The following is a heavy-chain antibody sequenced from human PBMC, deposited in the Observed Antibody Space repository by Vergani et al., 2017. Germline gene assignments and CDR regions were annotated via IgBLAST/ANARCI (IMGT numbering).Heavy chain of an antibody. Sequence: QVQLVQSGAEVKKPGSSVKVSCKASGGTFSRYAISWVRQAPGQGLEWMGRIIPIFGTANYAQKFQGRVTITADESTSTAYMELSSLRSEDTAVYYCASRDITIFGVVIIRGYYYYGMDVWGQGTTVTVSS. CDR2: IIPIFGTA. CDR3: ASRDITIFGVVIIRGYYYYGMDV. J-gene: IGHJ6*02. CDR1: GGTFSRYA. D-gene: IGHD3-3*01. V-gene: IGHV1-69*13.